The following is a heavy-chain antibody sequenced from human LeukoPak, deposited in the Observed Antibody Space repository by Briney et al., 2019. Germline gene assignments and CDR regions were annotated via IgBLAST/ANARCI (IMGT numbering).Heavy chain of an antibody. V-gene: IGHV3-74*01. CDR3: ARDPSAVAGNFDY. J-gene: IGHJ4*02. D-gene: IGHD6-19*01. CDR1: GFTFSIYW. Sequence: PGGSLRLSCAASGFTFSIYWMHWVRQAPGKGLVWVLRIESDGSSTSYADSVKGRFTISRDNAKNTLYLQMNSLRAEDTAVYYCARDPSAVAGNFDYWGQGTLVTVSS. CDR2: IESDGSST.